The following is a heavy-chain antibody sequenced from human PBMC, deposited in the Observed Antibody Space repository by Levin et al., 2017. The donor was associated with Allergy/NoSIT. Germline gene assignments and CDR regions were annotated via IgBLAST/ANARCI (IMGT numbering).Heavy chain of an antibody. Sequence: SCAASGFTFSDFYMNWIRQAPGKGLEWLSYISSGSTYTNYADSVRGRFTISRDDTNNLLYLQMDSLTAEDTATYYCTRHYQSDSWGQGTLVTVSS. D-gene: IGHD2-2*01. CDR1: GFTFSDFY. CDR2: ISSGSTYT. CDR3: TRHYQSDS. J-gene: IGHJ4*02. V-gene: IGHV3-11*03.